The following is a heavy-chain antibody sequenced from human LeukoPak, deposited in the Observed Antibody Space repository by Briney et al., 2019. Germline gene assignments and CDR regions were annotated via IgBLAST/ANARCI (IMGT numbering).Heavy chain of an antibody. CDR2: ICGHGISI. Sequence: GGSLRLSCEASGFTFSNYAMSWVRQAPGKGLEWVSGICGHGISIYCADSVKGRFTISRDNSKNTLYLQMNSLRAEDTAVYYCAKDPVDDSSGYYSLFDYWGQGTLVTVSS. D-gene: IGHD3-22*01. CDR1: GFTFSNYA. J-gene: IGHJ4*02. CDR3: AKDPVDDSSGYYSLFDY. V-gene: IGHV3-23*01.